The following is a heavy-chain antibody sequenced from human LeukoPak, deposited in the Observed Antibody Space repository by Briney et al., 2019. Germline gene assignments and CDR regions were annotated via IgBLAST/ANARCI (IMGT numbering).Heavy chain of an antibody. D-gene: IGHD3-22*01. CDR3: ARPRDSSGCLLDP. CDR2: IYPGDSDP. CDR1: GYSFTSYW. Sequence: GESLKISCKGSGYSFTSYWIGWVRQMPGKGLEWMGIIYPGDSDPRYSPSFQGQVTISADKSISTAYLQWSSLKASDTAMYYCARPRDSSGCLLDPWGQGTLVTVSS. J-gene: IGHJ5*02. V-gene: IGHV5-51*01.